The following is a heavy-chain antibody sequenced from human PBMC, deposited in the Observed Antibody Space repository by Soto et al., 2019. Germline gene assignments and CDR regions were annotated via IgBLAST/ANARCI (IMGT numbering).Heavy chain of an antibody. CDR2: IYSGGNT. J-gene: IGHJ4*02. D-gene: IGHD6-13*01. V-gene: IGHV3-66*01. CDR1: GFTVSNNY. Sequence: GGSLRLSCAASGFTVSNNYLRWVRQAPGQGLEWVSLIYSGGNTHYADSVKGRFTISRDNSKNTLFLQMNSLRVEDTAVYYCARDPPGIAASGAGGWGQGTLVTVSS. CDR3: ARDPPGIAASGAGG.